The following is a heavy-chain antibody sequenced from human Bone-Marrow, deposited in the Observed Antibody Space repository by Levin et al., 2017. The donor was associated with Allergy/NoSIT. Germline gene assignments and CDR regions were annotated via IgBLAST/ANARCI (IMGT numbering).Heavy chain of an antibody. CDR1: GITYSSFA. V-gene: IGHV3-23*01. D-gene: IGHD6-19*01. CDR2: ISGSGDST. J-gene: IGHJ4*02. Sequence: GGSLRLSCAVSGITYSSFAMSWVRQAPGRGLEWISSISGSGDSTYYADSVKGRFTISRDNSKNTLSLQLNSLRAEDAAEYYCAKAPHASAGWYNFFFDYWGQGTLVTVSS. CDR3: AKAPHASAGWYNFFFDY.